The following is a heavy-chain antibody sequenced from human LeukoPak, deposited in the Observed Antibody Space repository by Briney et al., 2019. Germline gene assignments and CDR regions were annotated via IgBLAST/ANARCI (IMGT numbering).Heavy chain of an antibody. V-gene: IGHV3-30*18. CDR1: GFTFSSYG. Sequence: GGSLRLSCPASGFTFSSYGMHWVRQAPGKGLEWVAVISYDGSNKYYADSVKGRFTISRDNSKNTLYLQMNSLRAEDTAVYYCAKIPAGGGDSARAFDIWGQGTMVTVSS. D-gene: IGHD2-21*02. J-gene: IGHJ3*02. CDR3: AKIPAGGGDSARAFDI. CDR2: ISYDGSNK.